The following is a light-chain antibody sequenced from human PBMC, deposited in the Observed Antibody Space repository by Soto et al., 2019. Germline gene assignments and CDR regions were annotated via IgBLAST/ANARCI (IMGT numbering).Light chain of an antibody. J-gene: IGKJ2*01. CDR1: QSGNTN. V-gene: IGKV3-15*01. Sequence: EIVMTQSPATLSVSPGERATLSCSASQSGNTNVAWYQHQPGQAPRLLISGASTRATGIPARFSGSASGTAFTITISRLQYEDLAVYYCKTYNNWPPYSCGQGTKLEIK. CDR2: GAS. CDR3: KTYNNWPPYS.